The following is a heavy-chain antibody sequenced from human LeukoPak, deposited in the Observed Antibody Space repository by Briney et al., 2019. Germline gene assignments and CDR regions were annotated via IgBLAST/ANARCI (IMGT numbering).Heavy chain of an antibody. J-gene: IGHJ4*02. CDR2: ISYDGSNK. V-gene: IGHV3-30*03. CDR1: GFTFSSYG. D-gene: IGHD4-23*01. CDR3: ARVPTVVTGFDY. Sequence: GGSLRLSCAASGFTFSSYGMSWVRQAPGKGLEWVAVISYDGSNKYYADSVKGRFTISRDNSKNTLYLQMNSLRAEDTAVYYCARVPTVVTGFDYWGQGTLVTVSS.